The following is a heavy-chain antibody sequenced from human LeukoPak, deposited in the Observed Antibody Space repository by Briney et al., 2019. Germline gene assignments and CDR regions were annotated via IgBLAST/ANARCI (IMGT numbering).Heavy chain of an antibody. CDR1: GFTFSSYG. Sequence: HPGGSLRLSCAASGFTFSSYGMHWVRQAPGKGLEWVAVISYDGSNKYYADSVKGRFTISRDNSKNTLYLQMNSLRAEDTAVYYCARDLPHYYDSSGYPQPYWGQGTLVTVSS. J-gene: IGHJ4*02. V-gene: IGHV3-30*03. CDR3: ARDLPHYYDSSGYPQPY. D-gene: IGHD3-22*01. CDR2: ISYDGSNK.